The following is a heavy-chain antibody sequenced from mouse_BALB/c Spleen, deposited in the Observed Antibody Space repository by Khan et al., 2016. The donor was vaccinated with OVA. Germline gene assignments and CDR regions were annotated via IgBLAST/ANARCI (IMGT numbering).Heavy chain of an antibody. Sequence: EVQLQQSGAELVRPGALVKLSCKASGFNIKDYYLIWVKQRPEQGLEWIGWIDPENGNTIYDPKFQGKASITADTSSNTAYLQLSSLTFEDTAVYCCARRGYGNYWFAYWGQGTLVTVSA. CDR2: IDPENGNT. J-gene: IGHJ3*01. CDR1: GFNIKDYY. V-gene: IGHV14-1*02. D-gene: IGHD2-1*01. CDR3: ARRGYGNYWFAY.